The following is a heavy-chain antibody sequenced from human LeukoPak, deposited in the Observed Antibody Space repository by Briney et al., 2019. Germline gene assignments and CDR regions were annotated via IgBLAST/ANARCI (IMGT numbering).Heavy chain of an antibody. CDR3: ARDLGGYTFDC. D-gene: IGHD5-24*01. CDR2: IYNSGST. CDR1: GSSINDYY. V-gene: IGHV4-59*01. J-gene: IGHJ4*02. Sequence: KRLETLSLTCTVSGSSINDYYWSWIRQPPGKGLEWIGYIYNSGSTNYNPSLKSRVTISVDTSKNQFSLKLSSVTAADTAVCYCARDLGGYTFDCWGQGTLVTVSS.